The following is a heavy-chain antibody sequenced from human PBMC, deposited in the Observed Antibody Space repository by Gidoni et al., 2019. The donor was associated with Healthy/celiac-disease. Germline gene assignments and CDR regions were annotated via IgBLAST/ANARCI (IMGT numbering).Heavy chain of an antibody. D-gene: IGHD2-21*02. J-gene: IGHJ3*02. CDR2: IYYSGST. CDR1: GGSISSSSYY. V-gene: IGHV4-39*01. Sequence: QLQLQESGPGLVKPSETLSLTCTVSGGSISSSSYYWGWIRQPPGKGLEWIGSIYYSGSTYYNPSLKSRVTISVDTSKNQFSLKLSSVTAADTAVYYCARHLSPYCGGDCSAFDIWGQGTMVTVSS. CDR3: ARHLSPYCGGDCSAFDI.